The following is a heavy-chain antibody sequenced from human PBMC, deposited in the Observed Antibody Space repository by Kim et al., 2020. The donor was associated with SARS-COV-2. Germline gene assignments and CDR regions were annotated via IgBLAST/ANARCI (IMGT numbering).Heavy chain of an antibody. CDR2: INHSGST. D-gene: IGHD2-15*01. CDR1: GGSFSGYY. Sequence: SETLSLTCAVYGGSFSGYYWSWIRQPPGKGLEWIGEINHSGSTNYNPSLKSRVTISVDTSKNQFSLKLSSVTAADTAVYYCARDIKVGALGYCSGGSCYFWNTFDYWGQGTLVTVSS. CDR3: ARDIKVGALGYCSGGSCYFWNTFDY. V-gene: IGHV4-34*01. J-gene: IGHJ4*02.